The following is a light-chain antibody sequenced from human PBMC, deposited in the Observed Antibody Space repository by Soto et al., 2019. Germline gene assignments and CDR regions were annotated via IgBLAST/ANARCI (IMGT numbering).Light chain of an antibody. V-gene: IGKV1-9*01. J-gene: IGKJ4*01. Sequence: DVQLTKSPSFLSASVGDRVTITCRASQGISSYLAWYQQKPGKAPKLLIYAASTLQSGVPSRFSGSGSGTEFTLTISSLQPEDFATYYCQQLNSFGGGTKVDIK. CDR3: QQLNS. CDR1: QGISSY. CDR2: AAS.